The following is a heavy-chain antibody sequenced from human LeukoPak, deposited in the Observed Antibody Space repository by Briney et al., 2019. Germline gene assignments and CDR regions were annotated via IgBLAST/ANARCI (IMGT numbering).Heavy chain of an antibody. J-gene: IGHJ4*02. V-gene: IGHV3-23*01. D-gene: IGHD3-3*01. CDR1: GFTFSSYA. Sequence: GGSLRLSCAASGFTFSSYAMSWVRQAPGKGLEWVSAISGSGGSTYYADSVKGRFTISRDNSKNTLYLRMNSLRAEDTAVYYCANSPPVLRFLETVYYFDYWGQGTLVTVSS. CDR2: ISGSGGST. CDR3: ANSPPVLRFLETVYYFDY.